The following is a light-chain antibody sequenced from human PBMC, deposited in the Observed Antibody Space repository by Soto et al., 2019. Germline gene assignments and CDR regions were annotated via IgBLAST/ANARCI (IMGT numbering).Light chain of an antibody. CDR3: QHYGSSPGLT. Sequence: EIVLTQSPGTLSLSPGERATLFCRASQSVTSSSIAWHQQKPGQTPRLLIYAASSRATGIPDRVSGSGSGTDFTLTISRLESEDSAVYYCQHYGSSPGLTFGGGTKVEIK. V-gene: IGKV3-20*01. CDR2: AAS. CDR1: QSVTSSS. J-gene: IGKJ4*01.